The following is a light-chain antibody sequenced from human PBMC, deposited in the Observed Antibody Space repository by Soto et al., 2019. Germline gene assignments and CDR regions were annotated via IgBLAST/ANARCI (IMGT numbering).Light chain of an antibody. CDR1: SSDVGRYNF. CDR3: SSYTNRYTRVV. CDR2: DVS. V-gene: IGLV2-14*01. J-gene: IGLJ2*01. Sequence: QSALTQPASVSGSPGQSITISCTGTSSDVGRYNFVSWYQQHPGKAPKLMIYDVSNRPSGVSNRFSGSKSGKTASLTISGLQAEDEADYYCSSYTNRYTRVVFGGGTKLTVL.